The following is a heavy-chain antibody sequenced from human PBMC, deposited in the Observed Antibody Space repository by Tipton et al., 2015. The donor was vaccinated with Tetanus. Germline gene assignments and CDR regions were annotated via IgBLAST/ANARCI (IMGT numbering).Heavy chain of an antibody. J-gene: IGHJ4*02. CDR1: GFDFSNYK. V-gene: IGHV3-21*06. Sequence: SLRLSCAASGFDFSNYKINWVRQAPGQALEWVASISSRNTYISYADSVKGRFTISRDNAKSSLYLQMNSLRAEDTAIYYCATGVTLDYWGQGTLVPVSS. CDR2: ISSRNTYI. CDR3: ATGVTLDY. D-gene: IGHD1-14*01.